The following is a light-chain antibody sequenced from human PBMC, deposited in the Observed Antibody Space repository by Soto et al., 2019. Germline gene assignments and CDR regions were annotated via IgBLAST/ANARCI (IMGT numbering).Light chain of an antibody. CDR2: EGS. CDR3: CSYAGSSGVV. Sequence: QSVLTQPASVSGSSGQSITISCTGTSSDVGSYNLVSWYQQHPGKAPKLMIYEGSKRPSGVSNRFSGSKSGNTASLTISGLQAEDEADDYCCSYAGSSGVVFGGGTKLTVL. V-gene: IGLV2-23*01. J-gene: IGLJ2*01. CDR1: SSDVGSYNL.